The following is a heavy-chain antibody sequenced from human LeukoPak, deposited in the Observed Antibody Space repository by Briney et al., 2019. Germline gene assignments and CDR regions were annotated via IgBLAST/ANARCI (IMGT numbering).Heavy chain of an antibody. D-gene: IGHD3-3*02. V-gene: IGHV3-7*01. CDR3: ARNPLAYYMDV. Sequence: GGSLRLSCAGSGFAFSNYLMSWVRQAPGKGLEWVANIKLNGSVNYNVDSVKGRFTISRDNAKNSLYLQMNSLRAEDTAVYYCARNPLAYYMDVWGKGTTVTVSS. J-gene: IGHJ6*03. CDR2: IKLNGSVN. CDR1: GFAFSNYL.